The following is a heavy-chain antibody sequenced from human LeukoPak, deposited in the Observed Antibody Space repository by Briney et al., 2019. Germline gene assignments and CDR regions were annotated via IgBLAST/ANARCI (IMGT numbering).Heavy chain of an antibody. V-gene: IGHV3-23*01. CDR2: ISGSGGST. CDR3: AKGKSRYFDWSPPGP. D-gene: IGHD3-9*01. Sequence: GGSLRLSCAASGFTFSSYAMSWLRQAPAKGLEWVSAISGSGGSTYYADSVKGRFTISRDNSKNTLYLQMNSLRAEDTAVYYCAKGKSRYFDWSPPGPWGQGTLVTVSS. J-gene: IGHJ5*02. CDR1: GFTFSSYA.